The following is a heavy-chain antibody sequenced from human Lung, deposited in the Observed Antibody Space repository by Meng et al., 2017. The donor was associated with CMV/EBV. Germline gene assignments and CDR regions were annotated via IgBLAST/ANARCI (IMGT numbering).Heavy chain of an antibody. V-gene: IGHV4-61*02. J-gene: IGHJ3*02. CDR3: ARMMRAFDI. CDR2: IYTSGST. CDR1: GGSISSGSYY. Sequence: VRLEQSGPDLVSPSQTLSLTYPVSGGSISSGSYYWSWIRQPAGKGLEWIGRIYTSGSTNYNPSLKSRVTISVDTSKNQFSLKLSSVTAADTAVYYCARMMRAFDIWGQGTMVTV. D-gene: IGHD3-16*01.